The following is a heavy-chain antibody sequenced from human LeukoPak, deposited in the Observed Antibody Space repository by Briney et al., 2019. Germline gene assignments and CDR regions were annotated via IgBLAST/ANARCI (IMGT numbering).Heavy chain of an antibody. J-gene: IGHJ4*02. D-gene: IGHD4-17*01. Sequence: GGSLRLSCAASGFTFSSYAMSWVRQAPGKGLEWVSAISGSGGSTYYADSVKGRFTISRDNSKSTLHLQMDSLRAEDTAVYYCAKDQYDYGDYYFDFWGQGTLVTVSS. CDR3: AKDQYDYGDYYFDF. CDR2: ISGSGGST. V-gene: IGHV3-23*01. CDR1: GFTFSSYA.